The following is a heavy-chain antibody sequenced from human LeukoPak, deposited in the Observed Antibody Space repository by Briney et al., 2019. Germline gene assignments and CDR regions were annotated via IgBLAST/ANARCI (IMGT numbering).Heavy chain of an antibody. Sequence: SETLSLTCTVSGDSISSYYWSWIRQPPGKGLEWIGYIYYSGSTNYNPSLKSRVTISVDTSKNQFSLKLSSVTAADTAVYYCARGDILTGTFDYGGQGTLVTVSS. V-gene: IGHV4-59*01. CDR2: IYYSGST. CDR1: GDSISSYY. J-gene: IGHJ4*02. D-gene: IGHD3-9*01. CDR3: ARGDILTGTFDY.